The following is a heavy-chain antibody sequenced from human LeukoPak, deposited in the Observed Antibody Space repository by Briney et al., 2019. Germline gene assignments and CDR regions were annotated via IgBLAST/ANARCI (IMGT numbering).Heavy chain of an antibody. Sequence: GGSLRLSCVASGFTFSNYRMNWVRQAPGKGLEWVSSISSSSSFMYSADSVKGRFTISRDNAKNSLYLQMNSLRAEDTAVYYCARSGSHDYWGQGTLVTVSS. CDR2: ISSSSSFM. V-gene: IGHV3-21*04. CDR3: ARSGSHDY. D-gene: IGHD1-26*01. J-gene: IGHJ4*02. CDR1: GFTFSNYR.